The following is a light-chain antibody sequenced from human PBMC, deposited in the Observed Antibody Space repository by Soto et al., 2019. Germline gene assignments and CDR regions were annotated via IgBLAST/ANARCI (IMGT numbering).Light chain of an antibody. CDR1: SSDVGAYNY. CDR2: DVN. V-gene: IGLV2-11*01. J-gene: IGLJ1*01. Sequence: QSALTQPRSVSGSPGQSVTISCTGTSSDVGAYNYVSWYQQEPGRAPKFMIYDVNKRPSGVPDRFSGSKSGNTASLTISGLQAEDEGDYYCCSYAGSYSFVFGTGTKLTVL. CDR3: CSYAGSYSFV.